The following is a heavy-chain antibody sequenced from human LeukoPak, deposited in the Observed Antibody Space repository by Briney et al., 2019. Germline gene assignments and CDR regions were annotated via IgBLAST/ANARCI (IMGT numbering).Heavy chain of an antibody. CDR3: ARDLFGPLDY. J-gene: IGHJ4*02. V-gene: IGHV3-48*01. D-gene: IGHD2-21*01. Sequence: GGSLRLSCAASGFTFSSYSMNWVRQAPGKGLEWVSYISSSSSTIYYADSVKGRFTISRDDAKNSLYLQMNSLRAEDTAVYYCARDLFGPLDYWGQGTLVTVSS. CDR1: GFTFSSYS. CDR2: ISSSSSTI.